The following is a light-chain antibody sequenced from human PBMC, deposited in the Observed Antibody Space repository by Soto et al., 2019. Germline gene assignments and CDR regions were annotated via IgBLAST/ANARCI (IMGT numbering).Light chain of an antibody. J-gene: IGKJ5*01. V-gene: IGKV3-20*01. CDR1: QALQRSF. Sequence: IVLTQSPGTLSLSPGERATLSCRASQALQRSFLAWYQHKPGQSPRLLISGVSSRAAGVPDRFNGSGSGTDFTLTISRLEPQDSAVYFCQQYDRSPRTFGQGTRLEI. CDR3: QQYDRSPRT. CDR2: GVS.